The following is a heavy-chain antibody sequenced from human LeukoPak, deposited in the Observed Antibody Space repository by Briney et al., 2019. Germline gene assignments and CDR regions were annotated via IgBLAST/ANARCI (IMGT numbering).Heavy chain of an antibody. CDR2: IYYSGST. CDR1: GGSSRSYY. V-gene: IGHV4-59*01. Sequence: PSETLSLPCSVRGGSSRSYYWSWIRQPPGKALEWIGYIYYSGSTNYNPSLKSRVTISVDTSRNQFSLKLSSVTAADTAVYYCARVIGNYYYYYGMDVWGQGTTVTVSS. CDR3: ARVIGNYYYYYGMDV. J-gene: IGHJ6*02.